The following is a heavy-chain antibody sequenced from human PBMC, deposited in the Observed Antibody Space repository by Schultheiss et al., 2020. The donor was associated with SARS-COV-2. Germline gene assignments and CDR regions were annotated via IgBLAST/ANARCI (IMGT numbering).Heavy chain of an antibody. CDR2: ISGSGGST. CDR1: GFTFSSYA. D-gene: IGHD1-26*01. V-gene: IGHV3-23*01. Sequence: GESLKISCAASGFTFSSYAMSWVRQAPGKGLEWVSAISGSGGSTYYADSVKGRFTISRDNAKNSLYLQMNSLRAEDTAVYYCARGHVLGNYWGQGTLVTVSS. CDR3: ARGHVLGNY. J-gene: IGHJ4*02.